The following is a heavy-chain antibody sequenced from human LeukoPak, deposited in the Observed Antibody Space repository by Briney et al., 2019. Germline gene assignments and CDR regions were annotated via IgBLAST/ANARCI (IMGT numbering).Heavy chain of an antibody. CDR1: GGSISSYY. Sequence: SETLSLTCTVSGGSISSYYWGWIRQPPGKGLEWIGSIYYSGSTYYNPSLKSRVTISVDTSKNQFSLKLSSVTAADTAVYYCARGGRWLQSLAYWGQGTLVTVSS. V-gene: IGHV4-39*01. D-gene: IGHD5-24*01. J-gene: IGHJ4*02. CDR2: IYYSGST. CDR3: ARGGRWLQSLAY.